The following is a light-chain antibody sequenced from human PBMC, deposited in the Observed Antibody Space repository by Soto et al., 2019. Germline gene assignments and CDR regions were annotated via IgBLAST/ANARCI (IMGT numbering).Light chain of an antibody. V-gene: IGLV2-14*01. CDR1: SSDVGGYNY. CDR3: TSYTISSTPEGV. CDR2: DVS. Sequence: QSVLTQPASVSGSPGQSITISCTGTSSDVGGYNYVSWYQQHPGKAPKLMIYDVSNRPSGVSNRFSGSKSGNTASLTISGLQAEDEADYYCTSYTISSTPEGVFGTGTKVTDL. J-gene: IGLJ1*01.